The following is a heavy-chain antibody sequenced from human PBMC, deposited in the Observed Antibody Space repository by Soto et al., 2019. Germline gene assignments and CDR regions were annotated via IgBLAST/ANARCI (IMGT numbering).Heavy chain of an antibody. D-gene: IGHD3-22*01. Sequence: LRLSCAASGFTFSSYAMSWVRQAPGKGLEWVSAISGSGGSTYYADSVKGRFTISRDNSKNTLYLQMNSLRAEDTAVYYCAKTYYYDSSGYQNYFDYWGQGTLVTVSS. V-gene: IGHV3-23*01. J-gene: IGHJ4*02. CDR3: AKTYYYDSSGYQNYFDY. CDR1: GFTFSSYA. CDR2: ISGSGGST.